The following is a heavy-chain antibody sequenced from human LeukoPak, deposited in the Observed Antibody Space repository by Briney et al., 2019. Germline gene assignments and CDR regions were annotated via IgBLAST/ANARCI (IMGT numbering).Heavy chain of an antibody. CDR1: GYSFTSYW. D-gene: IGHD2-15*01. Sequence: GESLLISCKGSGYSFTSYWISWVRQMPGKGLEWMGRIDPSDSYTNYSPSFQGHVTISADKSISTAYLQWSSLKASDTAMYYCAAGERYCSGGSCYWGYYYYGMDVWGQGTTVTVSS. J-gene: IGHJ6*02. V-gene: IGHV5-10-1*01. CDR2: IDPSDSYT. CDR3: AAGERYCSGGSCYWGYYYYGMDV.